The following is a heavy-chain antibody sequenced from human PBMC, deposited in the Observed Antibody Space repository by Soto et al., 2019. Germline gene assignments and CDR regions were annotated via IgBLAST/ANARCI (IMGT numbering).Heavy chain of an antibody. Sequence: QLPLQESGPGLVKPSETLSLTCTVSGGSISSSSYYWGWIRQPPGKGLEWIGSIYYSGSTYYNPSLKSRVTISVDTSKNQFSLKLSSVTAADTAVYYCARGFPTVVTVDYWGQGTLVTVSS. CDR2: IYYSGST. CDR3: ARGFPTVVTVDY. V-gene: IGHV4-39*01. D-gene: IGHD4-17*01. CDR1: GGSISSSSYY. J-gene: IGHJ4*02.